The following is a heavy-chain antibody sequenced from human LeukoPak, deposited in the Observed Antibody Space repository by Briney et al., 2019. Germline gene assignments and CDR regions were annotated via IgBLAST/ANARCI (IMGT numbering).Heavy chain of an antibody. V-gene: IGHV3-30*18. CDR1: GFTFSSYG. CDR2: ISYDGSNK. D-gene: IGHD3-22*01. CDR3: TKDRANSGWQLAPFWYYYYGMDV. J-gene: IGHJ6*02. Sequence: QPGRSLRLSCAASGFTFSSYGMHWVRQAPGKGLEWVAVISYDGSNKYYADSVKGRFTISRDNSKNTLYLQMNSLRAEDTAVYYCTKDRANSGWQLAPFWYYYYGMDVWGQGTTVTVSS.